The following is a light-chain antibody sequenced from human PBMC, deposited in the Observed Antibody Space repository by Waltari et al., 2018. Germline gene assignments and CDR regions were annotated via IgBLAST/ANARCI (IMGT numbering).Light chain of an antibody. CDR2: VNSDGSH. J-gene: IGLJ3*02. V-gene: IGLV4-69*01. Sequence: QLMLTQSPSASASLGASVKLTCTLSSGHSNYAIAWHPQRPEKGPRYLMKVNSDGSHIKGDGIPDRFSASSSGAERYLSIASRQSADEADYFCQTGRVGIGVFGGGTNLTVL. CDR1: SGHSNYA. CDR3: QTGRVGIGV.